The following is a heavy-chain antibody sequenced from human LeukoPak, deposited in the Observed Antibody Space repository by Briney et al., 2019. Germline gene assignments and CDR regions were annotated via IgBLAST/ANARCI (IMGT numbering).Heavy chain of an antibody. CDR2: IYDSGST. CDR3: ARLGYGDYDIDY. V-gene: IGHV4-59*08. J-gene: IGHJ4*02. CDR1: GGSISSYY. Sequence: TSETLSLTCTVSGGSISSYYWSWIRQPPGKGLEWIGYIYDSGSTNYNPPLKSRVTISVDTSKNQFSLKLSSVTAADTAVYYCARLGYGDYDIDYWGQRTLVTVSS. D-gene: IGHD4-17*01.